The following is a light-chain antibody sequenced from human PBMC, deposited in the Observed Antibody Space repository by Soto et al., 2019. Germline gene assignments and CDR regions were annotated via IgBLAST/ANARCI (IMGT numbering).Light chain of an antibody. Sequence: EVVLTQSPGTLSLSPGESATLSCRASQSVSSNYLAWYQQKPGQAPRLLIYGVSTRATCIPDRFSGSGSGTDFSLTISRLEPEDFALYYCQQYFTSPLTFGGGTKVEIK. CDR3: QQYFTSPLT. V-gene: IGKV3-20*01. J-gene: IGKJ4*01. CDR1: QSVSSNY. CDR2: GVS.